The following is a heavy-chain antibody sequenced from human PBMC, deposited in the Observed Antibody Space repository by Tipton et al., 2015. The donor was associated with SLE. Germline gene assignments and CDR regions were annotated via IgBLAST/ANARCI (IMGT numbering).Heavy chain of an antibody. CDR2: INHSGSS. CDR1: GGSITSTSYY. CDR3: ARLRISGVLTGSYEYGMDV. Sequence: TLSLTYTVSGGSITSTSYYWSWIRQPPGKGLEWIGEINHSGSSNSNPPLKSRVTMSVDTSKNQFSLNLTSVTAADTAVYYCARLRISGVLTGSYEYGMDVWGQGTAVTVTS. D-gene: IGHD3-3*01. V-gene: IGHV4-39*07. J-gene: IGHJ6*02.